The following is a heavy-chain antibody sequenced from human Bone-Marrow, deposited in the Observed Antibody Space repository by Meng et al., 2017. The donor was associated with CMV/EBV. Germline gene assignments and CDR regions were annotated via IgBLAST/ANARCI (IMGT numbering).Heavy chain of an antibody. D-gene: IGHD2-2*01. J-gene: IGHJ6*02. CDR3: ARLKYCSSTSCYRPKGYYYYYGMDV. V-gene: IGHV4-59*01. CDR2: IYYSKST. Sequence: SETLSLTCTVSGGSISNYYWSWIRQSPVKGLEWIGYIYYSKSTNYNPSLKSRVTISLDTSKNQFSLKLTSVTAADTAVYYCARLKYCSSTSCYRPKGYYYYYGMDVWGQGTTVTVSS. CDR1: GGSISNYY.